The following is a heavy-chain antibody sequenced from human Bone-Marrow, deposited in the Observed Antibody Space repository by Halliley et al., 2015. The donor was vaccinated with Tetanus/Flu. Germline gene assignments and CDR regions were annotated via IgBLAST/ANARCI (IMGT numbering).Heavy chain of an antibody. J-gene: IGHJ3*02. V-gene: IGHV4-31*03. CDR3: ARGCGSTSGSESDGFDI. D-gene: IGHD6-25*01. CDR1: GGSISSGTYY. Sequence: TLSLTCTVSGGSISSGTYYWTWIRQHPGKGLEWIGYIYSSGNSYHNPSLKSRLTISRDTSKNQFSLRLSSVTAADTAVYYCARGCGSTSGSESDGFDIWGQGITVSVSS. CDR2: IYSSGNS.